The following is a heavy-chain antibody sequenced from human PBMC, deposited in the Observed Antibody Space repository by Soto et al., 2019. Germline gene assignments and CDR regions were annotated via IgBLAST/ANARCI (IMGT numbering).Heavy chain of an antibody. CDR3: ARHSNEYRKSLDY. CDR1: GDSINTYY. J-gene: IGHJ4*02. V-gene: IGHV4-59*08. Sequence: SLTCTVSGDSINTYYWSWIRQPPGKGLEWIAYIYYSGSSNYNPSLKSRVTISVDTSKNLFSLMLTSVTAADTAVYYCARHSNEYRKSLDYWGQGTLVTVSS. D-gene: IGHD1-1*01. CDR2: IYYSGSS.